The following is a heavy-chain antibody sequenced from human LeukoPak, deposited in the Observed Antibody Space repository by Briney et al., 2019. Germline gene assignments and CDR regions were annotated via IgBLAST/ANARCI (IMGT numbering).Heavy chain of an antibody. CDR3: ARDRDSGSISWYFLFDY. CDR1: GFRFSSYW. V-gene: IGHV3-7*01. J-gene: IGHJ4*02. Sequence: PGRSLRLSCEASGFRFSSYWMSWVRQAPGKGLGWVANIKQGGSEDYYVDSVKGRFAISRDNAKNSLYLQMNSLRAEDTAVYYCARDRDSGSISWYFLFDYWGQGSLVTVSS. CDR2: IKQGGSED. D-gene: IGHD2-2*01.